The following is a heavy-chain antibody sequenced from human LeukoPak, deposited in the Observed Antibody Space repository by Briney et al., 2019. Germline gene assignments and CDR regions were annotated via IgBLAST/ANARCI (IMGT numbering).Heavy chain of an antibody. CDR2: INPNTGGT. CDR3: ARDREHQLVNGAFDI. Sequence: ASVKVSCKASGYTFTGYYVHWVRQAPGQGLEWMGWINPNTGGTNFAEKFQGRVTMTRDTSITTAYMDLSRLRSDDTALYYCARDREHQLVNGAFDIWGQGTMVAVSS. CDR1: GYTFTGYY. D-gene: IGHD6-13*01. V-gene: IGHV1-2*02. J-gene: IGHJ3*02.